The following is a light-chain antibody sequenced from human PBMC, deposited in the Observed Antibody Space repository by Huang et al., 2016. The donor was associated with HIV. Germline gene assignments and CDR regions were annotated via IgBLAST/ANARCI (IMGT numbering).Light chain of an antibody. J-gene: IGKJ4*01. CDR1: QSVSSN. CDR2: GAS. V-gene: IGKV3-15*01. Sequence: EIVMTQSPATLSVSPGERATLSCRASQSVSSNLGWYQQKPGQAPRLLIYGASTRATGIPARFSGSGSGTEFTLTISSLQSEDFAVYDCQQYNNWPLVFGGGTKVEIK. CDR3: QQYNNWPLV.